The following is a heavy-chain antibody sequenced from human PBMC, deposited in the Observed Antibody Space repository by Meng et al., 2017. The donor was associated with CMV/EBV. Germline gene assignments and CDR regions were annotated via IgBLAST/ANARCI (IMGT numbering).Heavy chain of an antibody. CDR1: GFSLSTSGVG. V-gene: IGHV2-5*02. D-gene: IGHD6-13*01. CDR2: IYWDDDK. J-gene: IGHJ4*02. CDR3: ARIAAAGRFDY. Sequence: TFKESCPSPAHPTQTLTLTCTFSGFSLSTSGVGVGWIRQPPGKALEWLALIYWDDDKRYSPSLKSRLTITKDTSKNQVVLTMTNMDPVDTATYYCARIAAAGRFDYWGQGTLVTVSS.